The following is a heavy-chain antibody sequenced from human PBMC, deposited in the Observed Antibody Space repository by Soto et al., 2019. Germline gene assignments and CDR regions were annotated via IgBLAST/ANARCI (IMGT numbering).Heavy chain of an antibody. V-gene: IGHV3-30-3*01. CDR2: ISYDGSNK. Sequence: PGGSLRLSCAASGFTFSSYAMHWVRQAPGKGLGWVAVISYDGSNKYYADSVKGRFTISRDNSKNTLYLQMNSLRAEDTAVYYCAGNHYYGSGSSYYYYGMDVWGQGTTVTVSS. J-gene: IGHJ6*02. D-gene: IGHD3-10*01. CDR1: GFTFSSYA. CDR3: AGNHYYGSGSSYYYYGMDV.